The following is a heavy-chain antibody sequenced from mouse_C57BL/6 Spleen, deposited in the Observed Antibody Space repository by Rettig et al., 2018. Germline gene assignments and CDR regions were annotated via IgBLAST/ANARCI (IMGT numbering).Heavy chain of an antibody. Sequence: SVKLSCKASGYTFTSYWMHWVKQRPGQGLEWIGYINPSSGYTKYNQKFKDKATLTADKSSSTAYMQLSSLTYEDSAVYYCAKTAQATGAMDYWGQGTSVTVSS. J-gene: IGHJ4*01. CDR2: INPSSGYT. D-gene: IGHD3-2*02. CDR1: GYTFTSYW. CDR3: AKTAQATGAMDY. V-gene: IGHV1-7*01.